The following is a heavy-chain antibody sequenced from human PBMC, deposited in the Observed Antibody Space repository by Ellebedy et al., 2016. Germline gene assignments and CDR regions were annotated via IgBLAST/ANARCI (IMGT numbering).Heavy chain of an antibody. CDR2: IKKDGSEE. Sequence: GGSLRLSXAASGFTFSSYWMSWVRQAPGRGLEWVANIKKDGSEEDYADSVKGRFTISRDNAKNSLYLQMNSLRAEDTAVYYCARDQAYYDFWSGPGYWGQGTLVTVSS. CDR1: GFTFSSYW. CDR3: ARDQAYYDFWSGPGY. D-gene: IGHD3-3*01. J-gene: IGHJ4*02. V-gene: IGHV3-7*01.